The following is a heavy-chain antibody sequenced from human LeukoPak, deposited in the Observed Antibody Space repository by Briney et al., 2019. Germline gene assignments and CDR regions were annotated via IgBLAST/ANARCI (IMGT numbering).Heavy chain of an antibody. CDR3: ASRDGYNSFNY. CDR1: GYSISSDYY. Sequence: SETLSLTCTVSGYSISSDYYWSWIRQPPGKGLEWIGYIYYSGSTYYNPSLKSRVTISVDTSKNQFSLKLSSVTAADTAVYYCASRDGYNSFNYWGQGTLVTVSS. J-gene: IGHJ4*02. CDR2: IYYSGST. D-gene: IGHD5-24*01. V-gene: IGHV4-30-4*08.